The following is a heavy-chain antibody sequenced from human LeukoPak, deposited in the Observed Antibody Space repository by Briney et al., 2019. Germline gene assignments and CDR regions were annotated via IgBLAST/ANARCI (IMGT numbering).Heavy chain of an antibody. CDR3: ARGYSYERGFFDY. V-gene: IGHV4-39*07. CDR2: ISYSGST. D-gene: IGHD5-18*01. J-gene: IGHJ4*02. Sequence: SETLSLTCTVPGGSISSTTYYWGWIRQPPGKGLEWIGSISYSGSTYYNPALKSRVTISVDTSKNQFSLKLSSVTAADTAVYYCARGYSYERGFFDYWGQGTLVTVSS. CDR1: GGSISSTTYY.